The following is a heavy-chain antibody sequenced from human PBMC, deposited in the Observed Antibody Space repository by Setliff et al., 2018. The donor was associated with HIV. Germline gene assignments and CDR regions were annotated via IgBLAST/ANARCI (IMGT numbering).Heavy chain of an antibody. Sequence: GESLKISCKGSGYSFTNYWIGWVRQMPGKGLEWMGIIHPGDSDTRYSPSFQGQVTISADKPISTAYLQWSSLKASDTAMYYCARGPLSSLWTGFYTGAFDIWGQGTTVTVSS. CDR1: GYSFTNYW. D-gene: IGHD3-3*01. J-gene: IGHJ3*02. V-gene: IGHV5-51*04. CDR2: IHPGDSDT. CDR3: ARGPLSSLWTGFYTGAFDI.